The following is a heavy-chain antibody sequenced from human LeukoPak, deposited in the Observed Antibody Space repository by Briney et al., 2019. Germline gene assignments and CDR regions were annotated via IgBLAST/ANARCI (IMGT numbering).Heavy chain of an antibody. CDR2: IYYSGST. D-gene: IGHD6-19*01. V-gene: IGHV4-59*08. CDR1: GGSLSSYY. J-gene: IGHJ4*02. CDR3: ARLQQWLPADY. Sequence: SETLSLTCTVSGGSLSSYYWSWIRQPPGKGLEWIGYIYYSGSTNYNPSLKSRVTISVDTSKNQFSLKLSSVTAADTAVYYCARLQQWLPADYWGQGTLVTVSS.